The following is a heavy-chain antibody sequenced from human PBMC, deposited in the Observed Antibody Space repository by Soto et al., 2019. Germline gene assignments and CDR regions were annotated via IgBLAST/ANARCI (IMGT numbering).Heavy chain of an antibody. V-gene: IGHV3-23*01. CDR1: VFIFSSYG. CDR3: WRRGSPDY. D-gene: IGHD1-26*01. J-gene: IGHJ4*02. CDR2: ISGSGGST. Sequence: GGSLRLSCVASVFIFSSYGMDWVRQAPGKGLEWVSAISGSGGSTYYADSVKGRFTISRDNSKNTLYLQMNSLRAEDTAVYYCWRRGSPDYWGQGTLVTVSS.